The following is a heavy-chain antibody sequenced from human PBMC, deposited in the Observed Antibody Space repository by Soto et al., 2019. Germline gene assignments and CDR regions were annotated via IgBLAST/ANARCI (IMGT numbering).Heavy chain of an antibody. CDR1: GGSISSYY. D-gene: IGHD4-17*01. V-gene: IGHV4-59*01. Sequence: PSETLSLTCTVSGGSISSYYWSWIRQPPGKGLEWIGYIYYSGSTNYNPSLKSRVTISVDTSKNQFSLKLSSVTAADTAVYYCARDSDYGDLEYYFDYRGQGTLVTVSS. CDR3: ARDSDYGDLEYYFDY. J-gene: IGHJ4*02. CDR2: IYYSGST.